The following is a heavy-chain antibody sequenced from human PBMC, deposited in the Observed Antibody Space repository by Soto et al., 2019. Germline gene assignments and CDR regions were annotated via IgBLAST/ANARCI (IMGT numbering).Heavy chain of an antibody. CDR1: GYTFAAYY. J-gene: IGHJ4*02. D-gene: IGHD4-17*01. CDR2: INPTSGGT. CDR3: ARDPDYGVYWGYYFNS. Sequence: QVQLVQSGAEVKKPGASVKVSCKTSGYTFAAYYIHWIRQAPGQGLEWMGWINPTSGGTVYAQNCQDRVTMTRDTSLSTAYMELRRLNSADTAVYYFARDPDYGVYWGYYFNSWGQGTPVTVSS. V-gene: IGHV1-2*02.